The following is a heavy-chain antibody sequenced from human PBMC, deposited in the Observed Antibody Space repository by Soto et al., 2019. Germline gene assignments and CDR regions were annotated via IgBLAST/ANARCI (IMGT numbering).Heavy chain of an antibody. Sequence: GGSLRLSCAASGFTFSSYSMNWVRQAPGKGLEWVSYISSSSSTIYYADSVKGRFTISRDNAKNSLYLQMNSLRDEDTAVYYCARXRGRIAAAGWYYYGMDVWGPGTTVTVSS. J-gene: IGHJ6*02. CDR2: ISSSSSTI. V-gene: IGHV3-48*02. D-gene: IGHD6-13*01. CDR1: GFTFSSYS. CDR3: ARXRGRIAAAGWYYYGMDV.